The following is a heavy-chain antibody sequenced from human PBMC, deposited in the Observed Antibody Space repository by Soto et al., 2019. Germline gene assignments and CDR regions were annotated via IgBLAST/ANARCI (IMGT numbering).Heavy chain of an antibody. D-gene: IGHD3-3*01. V-gene: IGHV3-49*03. CDR3: TRKEVEWSIADYYYMDV. CDR2: IRSKAYGGTT. J-gene: IGHJ6*03. CDR1: GFTFGDYA. Sequence: GGSLRLSCTASGFTFGDYAMSWFRQAPGKGLEWVGFIRSKAYGGTTEYAASVKGRFTISRDDSKSIAYLQVNSLKTEDTAVYYCTRKEVEWSIADYYYMDVWGKGTTVTVSS.